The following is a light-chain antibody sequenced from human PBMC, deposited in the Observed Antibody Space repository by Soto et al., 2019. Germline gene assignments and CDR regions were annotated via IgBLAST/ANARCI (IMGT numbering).Light chain of an antibody. V-gene: IGKV1-5*01. J-gene: IGKJ1*01. Sequence: DIQMTQSPSTLSASVGDRVTITCRASQSISSWLAWYQQKPGKAPKLLICDASSLESGVPSRFSGSGSGTEFTRTISSLQPDDFATYYCQQYNSYSPWTFGQGTKVEIK. CDR2: DAS. CDR1: QSISSW. CDR3: QQYNSYSPWT.